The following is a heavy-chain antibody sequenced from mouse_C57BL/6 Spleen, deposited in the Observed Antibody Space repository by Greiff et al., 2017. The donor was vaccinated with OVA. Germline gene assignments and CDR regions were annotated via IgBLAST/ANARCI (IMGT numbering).Heavy chain of an antibody. V-gene: IGHV1-9*01. CDR1: GYTFTGYW. CDR2: ILPGSGST. D-gene: IGHD2-4*01. Sequence: VQLQESGAELMKPGASVKLSCKATGYTFTGYWIEWVKQRPGHGLEWIGEILPGSGSTNYNEKFKGKATFTADTSSNTAYMQLSSLTTEDSAIYYCARGGIYDYDADYYAMDDWGQGTSVTVSS. CDR3: ARGGIYDYDADYYAMDD. J-gene: IGHJ4*01.